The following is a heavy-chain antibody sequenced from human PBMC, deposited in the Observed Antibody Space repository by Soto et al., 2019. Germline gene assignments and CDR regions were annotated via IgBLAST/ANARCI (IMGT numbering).Heavy chain of an antibody. J-gene: IGHJ6*03. CDR2: IYYSGST. Sequence: SETLSLTCTVSGGSISSYYWSWIRQPPGKGLEWIGYIYYSGSTNYNPSLKSRVTISVDTSKNQFSLKLSSVSADDTAGYYCARVQFVVPQYNYYVDVWGKGTTVTVCS. V-gene: IGHV4-59*01. CDR1: GGSISSYY. D-gene: IGHD2-2*01. CDR3: ARVQFVVPQYNYYVDV.